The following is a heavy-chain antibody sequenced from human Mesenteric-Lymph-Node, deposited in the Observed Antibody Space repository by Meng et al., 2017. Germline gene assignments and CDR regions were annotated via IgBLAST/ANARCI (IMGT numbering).Heavy chain of an antibody. CDR2: ISGSGGST. D-gene: IGHD3-22*01. Sequence: GGSLRLSCAASGFTFSSYAISWVRQAPGKGLEWVSAISGSGGSTYYADSVKGRFTISRDNSKNTLYLQMNSLRAEDTAVYYCAKDDYDSSGYYHPYNWFDPWGQGTLVTVSS. J-gene: IGHJ5*02. CDR3: AKDDYDSSGYYHPYNWFDP. CDR1: GFTFSSYA. V-gene: IGHV3-23*01.